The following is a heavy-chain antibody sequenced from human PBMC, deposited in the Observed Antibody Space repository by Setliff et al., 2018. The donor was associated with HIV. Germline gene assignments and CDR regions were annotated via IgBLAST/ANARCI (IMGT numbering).Heavy chain of an antibody. Sequence: PSETLSLTCTVSGGSIWSGSYYWTWIRQPAGKGLEWIGHITASGGATYNPSVKSRVSISLGSPSSEFSLRLTSVSAADTAVYYCARAVVFASGNFWFVPWGPGALVTVSS. CDR3: ARAVVFASGNFWFVP. J-gene: IGHJ5*02. CDR2: ITASGGA. CDR1: GGSIWSGSYY. D-gene: IGHD3-3*01. V-gene: IGHV4-61*09.